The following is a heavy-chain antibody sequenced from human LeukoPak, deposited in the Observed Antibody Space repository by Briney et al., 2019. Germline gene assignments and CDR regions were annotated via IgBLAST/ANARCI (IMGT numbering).Heavy chain of an antibody. CDR3: ARDLGYFGSGSYLGWFDP. Sequence: GSLRLSCAASGFTFSSYAMSWVRQAPGKGLEWIGYIYYSGSTTYNPSLKSRVTISVDTSKNQFSLKLSSVTPADTAAYYCARDLGYFGSGSYLGWFDPWGQGTLVTVSS. J-gene: IGHJ5*02. CDR1: GFTFSSYA. V-gene: IGHV4-59*01. D-gene: IGHD3-10*01. CDR2: IYYSGST.